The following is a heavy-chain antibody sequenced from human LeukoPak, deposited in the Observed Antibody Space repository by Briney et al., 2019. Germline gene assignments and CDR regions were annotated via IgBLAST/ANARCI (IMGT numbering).Heavy chain of an antibody. CDR1: GGSFSGYY. CDR3: ARGRSPVRGVIKGPSRYYYYGMDV. CDR2: INHSGST. Sequence: KPSETLSLTCAVYGGSFSGYYWSWIRQPPGKGLEWIGEINHSGSTNYNPSLKSRVTISVDTSKNQFSLKLSSVTAADTAVHYCARGRSPVRGVIKGPSRYYYYGMDVWGQGTTVTVSS. V-gene: IGHV4-34*01. D-gene: IGHD3-10*01. J-gene: IGHJ6*02.